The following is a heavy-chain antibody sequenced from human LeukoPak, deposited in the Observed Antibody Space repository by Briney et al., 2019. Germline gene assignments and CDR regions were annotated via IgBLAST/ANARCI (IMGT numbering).Heavy chain of an antibody. J-gene: IGHJ4*02. CDR3: AGGYNGFLDY. Sequence: SETLSLTCTVSGGSMSSYYWSWIRQPPGKGLEWIGYLYYSGSTNYNPSLKSRVTISVDTSKNRFSLKLSSVTAADTAVYYCAGGYNGFLDYWGQGMLVTVSS. CDR1: GGSMSSYY. D-gene: IGHD5-12*01. CDR2: LYYSGST. V-gene: IGHV4-59*08.